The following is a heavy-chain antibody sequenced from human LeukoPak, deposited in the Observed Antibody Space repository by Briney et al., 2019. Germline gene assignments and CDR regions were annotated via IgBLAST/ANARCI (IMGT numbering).Heavy chain of an antibody. V-gene: IGHV4-39*01. CDR1: LGSISSSSYY. D-gene: IGHD1-26*01. J-gene: IGHJ4*02. CDR3: ARRSSGATRYYFDY. CDR2: IYYSGST. Sequence: SETLSLTCTVSLGSISSSSYYWGWIRQPPGKGLEWLGSIYYSGSTYYNPSLKNRVTISVGTSNNQFSLKLRSVTAADTAVYYCARRSSGATRYYFDYWGQGTLVTVSS.